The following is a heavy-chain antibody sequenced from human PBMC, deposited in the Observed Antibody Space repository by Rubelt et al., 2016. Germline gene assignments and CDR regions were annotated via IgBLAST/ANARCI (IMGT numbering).Heavy chain of an antibody. Sequence: LGGIGEINHSGSSNYNPSLKSRVTISVDTSKNQFSLKLSSVTAADTAVYYCARDIVVVPAAQAGGWFDPWGQGTLVTVSS. V-gene: IGHV4-34*01. J-gene: IGHJ5*02. D-gene: IGHD2-2*01. CDR2: INHSGSS. CDR3: ARDIVVVPAAQAGGWFDP.